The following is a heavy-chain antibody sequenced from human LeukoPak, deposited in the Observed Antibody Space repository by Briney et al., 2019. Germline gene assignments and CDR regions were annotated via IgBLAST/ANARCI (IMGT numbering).Heavy chain of an antibody. V-gene: IGHV5-51*01. Sequence: GESLKISCKGSGYSFTSYWIGWVRQMPGKGLEWMGIFFPGDSDSLYSPSFQGQVTISADKSINTAYLQWSSLRASDTAMYYCATSESQTKFDYWGQGTLVTVSP. CDR1: GYSFTSYW. CDR2: FFPGDSDS. J-gene: IGHJ4*02. CDR3: ATSESQTKFDY. D-gene: IGHD1/OR15-1a*01.